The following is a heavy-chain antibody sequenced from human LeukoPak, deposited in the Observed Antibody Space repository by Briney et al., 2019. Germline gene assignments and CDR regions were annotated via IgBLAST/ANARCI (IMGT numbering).Heavy chain of an antibody. J-gene: IGHJ4*02. D-gene: IGHD1-26*01. CDR1: GYTFTSYY. Sequence: PGASVKVSCKASGYTFTSYYVHWVRQAPGQGLEWMGIINSSGGSSSYAQKFQGRVTMTRDTSPSTVYMELSSMRSEDTAVYYCARDPGSGSYPGYYFDYWGQGTLVTVSS. CDR3: ARDPGSGSYPGYYFDY. CDR2: INSSGGSS. V-gene: IGHV1-46*01.